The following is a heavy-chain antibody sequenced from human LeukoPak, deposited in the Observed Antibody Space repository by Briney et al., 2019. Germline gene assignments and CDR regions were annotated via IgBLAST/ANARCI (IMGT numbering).Heavy chain of an antibody. CDR1: GGTFSSYA. CDR3: ARFDYGGNSGWFDP. D-gene: IGHD4-23*01. Sequence: SVKVSCKASGGTFSSYAISWVRQAPGQGLEWMGRIIPILGIANYAQKFQGRVTITADKSTSTAYMELSSLRSEDTAVYYCARFDYGGNSGWFDPWGQGTLVTVSS. J-gene: IGHJ5*02. CDR2: IIPILGIA. V-gene: IGHV1-69*04.